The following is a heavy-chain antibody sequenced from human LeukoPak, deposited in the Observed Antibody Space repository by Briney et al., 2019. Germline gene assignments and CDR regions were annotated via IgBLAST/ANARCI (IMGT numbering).Heavy chain of an antibody. D-gene: IGHD2-15*01. CDR3: ARVVAATHYYYMDV. J-gene: IGHJ6*03. CDR1: GFTFSSYG. V-gene: IGHV3-20*04. CDR2: INWNGGST. Sequence: GGSLRLSCAASGFTFSSYGMSWVRQAPGKGLEWVSGINWNGGSTGYADSVKGRFTISRDNAKNSLYLQMNSLRAEDTALYYCARVVAATHYYYMDVWGKGTTVTVSS.